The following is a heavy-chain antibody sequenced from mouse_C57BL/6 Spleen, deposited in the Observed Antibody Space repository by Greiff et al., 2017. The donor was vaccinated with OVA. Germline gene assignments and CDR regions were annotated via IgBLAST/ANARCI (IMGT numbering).Heavy chain of an antibody. J-gene: IGHJ2*01. Sequence: EVMLVESGGGLVQPGGSLSLSCAASGFTFTDYYMSWVRQPPGKALEWLGFIRNKANGYTTEYSASVKGRFTISRDNSQSILYLQMKALRAEDSANYYCARSESPGLFDYWGQGTTLTVSS. CDR1: GFTFTDYY. CDR3: ARSESPGLFDY. CDR2: IRNKANGYTT. V-gene: IGHV7-3*01.